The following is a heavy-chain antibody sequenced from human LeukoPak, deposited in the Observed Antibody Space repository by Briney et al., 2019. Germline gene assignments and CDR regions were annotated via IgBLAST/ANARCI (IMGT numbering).Heavy chain of an antibody. CDR2: IYYSGST. CDR1: GGSISSSSYY. D-gene: IGHD5-18*01. V-gene: IGHV4-39*07. J-gene: IGHJ3*02. CDR3: ARSRSGYSYGHAAFDI. Sequence: PSETLSLTCTVSGGSISSSSYYWGWIRQPPGKGLEWIGSIYYSGSTTYNPSLKSRVTISVDTSRNQFSLKLSSVTAADTAVYYCARSRSGYSYGHAAFDIWGQGTMVTVPS.